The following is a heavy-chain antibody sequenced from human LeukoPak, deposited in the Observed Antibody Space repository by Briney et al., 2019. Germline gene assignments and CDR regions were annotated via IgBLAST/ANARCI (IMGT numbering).Heavy chain of an antibody. D-gene: IGHD3-10*01. CDR3: TTDRPYLGSGSYIVYYYGMDV. Sequence: GGSLRLSCAASGFTFSNAWMSWVRQAPGKGLEWVGRIKSKTDGGTTDYAAPVKGRFTISRDDSKNTLYLQMNSLKTEDTAVYYCTTDRPYLGSGSYIVYYYGMDVWGQGTTVTVSS. CDR2: IKSKTDGGTT. V-gene: IGHV3-15*01. CDR1: GFTFSNAW. J-gene: IGHJ6*02.